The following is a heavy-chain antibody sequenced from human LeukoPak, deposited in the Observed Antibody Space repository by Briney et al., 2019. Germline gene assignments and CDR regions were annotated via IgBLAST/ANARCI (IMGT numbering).Heavy chain of an antibody. CDR2: IWYDGSNK. D-gene: IGHD6-13*01. CDR3: AKESEAIPAAGTFDS. J-gene: IGHJ5*01. Sequence: GGSLRLSCAASGFTFSSYGMHWVRQAPGKGLEWVAVIWYDGSNKYYADSVKGRFTISRDNSKNTLYLQMNSLRTEDTAVYYCAKESEAIPAAGTFDSWGQGTLVTVSS. V-gene: IGHV3-33*06. CDR1: GFTFSSYG.